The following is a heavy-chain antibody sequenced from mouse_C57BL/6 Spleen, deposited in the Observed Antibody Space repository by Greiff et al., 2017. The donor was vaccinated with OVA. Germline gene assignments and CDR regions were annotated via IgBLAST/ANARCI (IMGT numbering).Heavy chain of an antibody. J-gene: IGHJ4*01. CDR3: ARSSYDYDEAYYAMDY. CDR2: INPSNGGT. CDR1: GYTFTSYW. V-gene: IGHV1-53*01. Sequence: VQLQQPGTELVKPGASVKLSCKASGYTFTSYWMHWVKQRPGQGLEWIGNINPSNGGTNYNEKFKSKATLTVDKSSSTAYMQLSSLTSEDSAVYYCARSSYDYDEAYYAMDYWGQGTSVTVSS. D-gene: IGHD2-4*01.